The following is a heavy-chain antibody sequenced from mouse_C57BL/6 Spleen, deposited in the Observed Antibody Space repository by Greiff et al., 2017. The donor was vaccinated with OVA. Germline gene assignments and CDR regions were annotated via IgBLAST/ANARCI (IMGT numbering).Heavy chain of an antibody. CDR3: ARSDDYYGSSSYYYAMDY. CDR2: IYPGSGST. Sequence: QVQLQQSGAELVKPGASVKMSCKASGYTFTSYWITWVKQRPGQGLEWIGDIYPGSGSTNYNEKFKSKATLTVDTSSSTAYMQISSLTSEDSAVYYCARSDDYYGSSSYYYAMDYWGQGTSVTVSS. CDR1: GYTFTSYW. J-gene: IGHJ4*01. D-gene: IGHD1-1*01. V-gene: IGHV1-55*01.